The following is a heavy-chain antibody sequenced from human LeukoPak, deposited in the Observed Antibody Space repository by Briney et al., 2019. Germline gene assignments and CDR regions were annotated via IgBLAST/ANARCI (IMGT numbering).Heavy chain of an antibody. CDR2: INSDGSTT. CDR3: ARVPVEVYYDSSGYYYYFDY. V-gene: IGHV3-74*01. Sequence: GGSLRLSCAASGFTFGRNWMHWVRQAPGKGLVWVSRINSDGSTTSYAEPVKGRFTISRDNAKNTMFLQMNSLRAEDTAVYYCARVPVEVYYDSSGYYYYFDYWGQGTLVTVSS. D-gene: IGHD3-22*01. CDR1: GFTFGRNW. J-gene: IGHJ4*02.